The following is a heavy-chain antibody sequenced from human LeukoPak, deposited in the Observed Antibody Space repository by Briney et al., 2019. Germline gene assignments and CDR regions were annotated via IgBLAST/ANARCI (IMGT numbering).Heavy chain of an antibody. CDR1: GFTFSESW. J-gene: IGHJ4*02. CDR2: LNLDGSDK. D-gene: IGHD5-24*01. Sequence: GGSLRLSCVVSGFTFSESWMSWVRQAPGKGLGWVASLNLDGSDKYYVDSVKGRFTISRDNAKNSLYLQMNSLRAEDTAIYYCTRVGYIDEGIDYWGQGTLVTVSS. V-gene: IGHV3-7*04. CDR3: TRVGYIDEGIDY.